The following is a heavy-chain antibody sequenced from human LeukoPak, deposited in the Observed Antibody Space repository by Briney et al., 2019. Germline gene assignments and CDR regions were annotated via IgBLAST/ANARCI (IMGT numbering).Heavy chain of an antibody. V-gene: IGHV3-53*01. CDR3: ASRATITTDRFWFDP. D-gene: IGHD4-11*01. CDR1: GFTASSNY. CDR2: IYSGGTT. Sequence: GALILSCVASGFTASSNYMSWVRQAPGKGLEWVSVIYSGGTTYYADSVKGRFTISRDNSKNTLYLQMNSLRAEDTAVYYCASRATITTDRFWFDPWGQGTLVTVSS. J-gene: IGHJ5*02.